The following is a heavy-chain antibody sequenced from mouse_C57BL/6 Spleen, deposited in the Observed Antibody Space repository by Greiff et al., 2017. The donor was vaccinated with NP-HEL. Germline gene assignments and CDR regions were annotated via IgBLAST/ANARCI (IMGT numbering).Heavy chain of an antibody. D-gene: IGHD2-3*01. J-gene: IGHJ4*01. CDR2: IWTGGGT. CDR3: AREEGGYSYYYAMDY. Sequence: VQLVESGPGLVAPSQSLSITCTVSGFSLTSYAISWVRQPPGKGLEWLGVIWTGGGTNYNSALKSRLSISKDNSKSQVFLKMNSLQTDDTARYYCAREEGGYSYYYAMDYWGQGTSVTVSS. CDR1: GFSLTSYA. V-gene: IGHV2-9-1*01.